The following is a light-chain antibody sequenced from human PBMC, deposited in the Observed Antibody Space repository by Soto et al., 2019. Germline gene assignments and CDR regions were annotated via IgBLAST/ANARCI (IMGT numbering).Light chain of an antibody. CDR2: DVS. CDR3: QQRGDWPA. V-gene: IGKV3-11*01. Sequence: EVVLTQFPATLSLSPGDRATLFCRASLSLSSYLTWYQLKPGQAPRLLFYDVSNRATGIPDRFTSSGSGTDFTLTISSLEPEDFAVYYCQQRGDWPAFGQGTRVEIK. CDR1: LSLSSY. J-gene: IGKJ1*01.